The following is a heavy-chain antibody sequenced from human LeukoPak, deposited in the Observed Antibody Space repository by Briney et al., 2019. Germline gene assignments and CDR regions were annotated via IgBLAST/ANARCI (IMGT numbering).Heavy chain of an antibody. V-gene: IGHV1-2*02. Sequence: ASVKVSCKASGYTFTDSYMHWVRQAPGQGLEWMGWINPKTGVTNYAQRFQGRVTMTRDTSIRTAYMELNSLRSDDTAVYYCARDGRLTIFVRGIITEGSPPKNWGQGTLVTVSS. CDR1: GYTFTDSY. CDR3: ARDGRLTIFVRGIITEGSPPKN. CDR2: INPKTGVT. J-gene: IGHJ4*02. D-gene: IGHD3-10*01.